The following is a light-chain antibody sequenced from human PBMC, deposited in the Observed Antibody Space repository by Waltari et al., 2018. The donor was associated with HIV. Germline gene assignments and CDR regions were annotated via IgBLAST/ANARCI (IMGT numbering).Light chain of an antibody. CDR3: QKGYSPYT. CDR2: ATS. V-gene: IGKV1-39*01. J-gene: IGKJ2*01. CDR1: QSISDS. Sequence: DIQMTQSPSSLSASVGDRVTITCRASQSISDSLNWYQQKPGKAPKLLIFATSSLQSGVPSRVSGSGSGTDFTLTITSLQPEDFATYYCQKGYSPYTFGQGTRLEIK.